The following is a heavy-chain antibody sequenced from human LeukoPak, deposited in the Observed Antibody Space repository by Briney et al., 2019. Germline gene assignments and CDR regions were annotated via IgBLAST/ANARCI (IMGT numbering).Heavy chain of an antibody. D-gene: IGHD2-8*01. J-gene: IGHJ4*02. CDR1: GGFISSSSYY. CDR3: ARSGYCTNGICYEYGY. CDR2: IYYSGST. V-gene: IGHV4-39*01. Sequence: SETLSLTCTVSGGFISSSSYYWGWIRQPPGKGLEWIGSIYYSGSTYYNPSLKSRVTISVDTSKNQLSLKLSSVTAADTAVYYCARSGYCTNGICYEYGYWGQGTLVTVSS.